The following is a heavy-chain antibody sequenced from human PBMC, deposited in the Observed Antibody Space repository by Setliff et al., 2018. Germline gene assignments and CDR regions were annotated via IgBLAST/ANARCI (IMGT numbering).Heavy chain of an antibody. Sequence: GASLKISCAASGFTFSSSAMSWVRQAPGKGLDWVSSISDSGGTTYYADSVKGRFTISRDNSKNTVYLQMNSLRAEDTAIYYCAKRGFTQGSWGPGTLVTVSS. CDR2: ISDSGGTT. J-gene: IGHJ5*02. CDR1: GFTFSSSA. D-gene: IGHD3-10*01. CDR3: AKRGFTQGS. V-gene: IGHV3-23*01.